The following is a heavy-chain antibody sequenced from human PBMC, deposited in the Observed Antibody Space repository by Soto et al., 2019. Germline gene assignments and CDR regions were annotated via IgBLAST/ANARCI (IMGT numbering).Heavy chain of an antibody. V-gene: IGHV4-34*01. D-gene: IGHD4-17*01. Sequence: QVQLQQWGAGLLKPSETLSLTCAVYGGSFSGYYWSWIRQPPGKGLEWIGEINHSGSTNYNPSLKSRVTISVDTSKNQFSLKLSSVTAEDTAVYYCARGGDDYGGNSVSYWGQGTLVTVSS. CDR1: GGSFSGYY. CDR2: INHSGST. J-gene: IGHJ4*02. CDR3: ARGGDDYGGNSVSY.